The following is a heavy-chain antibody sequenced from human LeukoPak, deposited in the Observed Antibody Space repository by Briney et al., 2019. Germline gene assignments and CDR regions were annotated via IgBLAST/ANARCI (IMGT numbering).Heavy chain of an antibody. CDR2: IYPGDSDT. CDR3: ARHANDYGGYGDY. D-gene: IGHD4-23*01. J-gene: IGHJ4*02. V-gene: IGHV5-51*01. CDR1: GYRFTSYW. Sequence: GESLKISCKGSGYRFTSYWIGWVRQMPGKGVEWMGIIYPGDSDTRYSPSFQGQVTISADKSISAAYLQWSSLKASDTAMYYCARHANDYGGYGDYWGQGTLVTVSS.